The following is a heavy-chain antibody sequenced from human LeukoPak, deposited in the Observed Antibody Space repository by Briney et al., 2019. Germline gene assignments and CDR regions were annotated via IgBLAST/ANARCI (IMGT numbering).Heavy chain of an antibody. Sequence: GGSLRLSCAASGFTVSSNYMSWVRQAPGKGLEWVSVIYSGGSTYYADSVKGRFTISRDNSKNTLYLQLNSLRAEDTAVYYCARDQQKYCSSSTCYYYYGMDVWGQGTTVTVSS. CDR2: IYSGGST. J-gene: IGHJ6*02. D-gene: IGHD2-2*01. CDR1: GFTVSSNY. V-gene: IGHV3-66*01. CDR3: ARDQQKYCSSSTCYYYYGMDV.